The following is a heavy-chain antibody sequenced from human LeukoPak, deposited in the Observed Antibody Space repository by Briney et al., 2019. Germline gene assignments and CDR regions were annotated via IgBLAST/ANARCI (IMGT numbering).Heavy chain of an antibody. V-gene: IGHV3-23*01. CDR1: GFTFSSYA. CDR3: AKSGFDY. Sequence: GGSLRLSCAASGFTFSSYAMSWVRQAPGKGLEWVSAIRDSGSSTHYADSVKGRFTTSRDNSKNTLFLQMNSLRAEDTAVYYCAKSGFDYWGQGTLVTVSS. D-gene: IGHD6-25*01. CDR2: IRDSGSST. J-gene: IGHJ4*02.